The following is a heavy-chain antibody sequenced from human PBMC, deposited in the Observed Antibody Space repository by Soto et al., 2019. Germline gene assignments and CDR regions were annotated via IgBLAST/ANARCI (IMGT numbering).Heavy chain of an antibody. CDR3: AKTSYYYDSSAYVGWNFDC. Sequence: QVQLVESGGGVVQPGGSLRLSCAASGFTFSSNAMHWVRQAPGKGLDWVTVISYDGSNRFYADSVKGRFSISRDNAKNTLYLDMNDLRPEDTAIYYCAKTSYYYDSSAYVGWNFDCWGQGTLVTVSS. D-gene: IGHD3-22*01. CDR1: GFTFSSNA. J-gene: IGHJ4*02. CDR2: ISYDGSNR. V-gene: IGHV3-30-3*02.